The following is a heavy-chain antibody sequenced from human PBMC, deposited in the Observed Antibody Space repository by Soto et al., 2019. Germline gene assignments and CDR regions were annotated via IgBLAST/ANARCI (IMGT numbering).Heavy chain of an antibody. J-gene: IGHJ3*01. V-gene: IGHV4-4*02. Sequence: SETLSLTCTVSGGSISSRNWLSWLLQSPTKGLEWIGEIYQSGSTNYNPSLESRVTISVDKSKNQFSLELTSLTAADTAVYYCAKDRLWGSSDRGAPDDFEVWGQGTMVTVSS. CDR1: GGSISSRNW. CDR2: IYQSGST. D-gene: IGHD6-6*01. CDR3: AKDRLWGSSDRGAPDDFEV.